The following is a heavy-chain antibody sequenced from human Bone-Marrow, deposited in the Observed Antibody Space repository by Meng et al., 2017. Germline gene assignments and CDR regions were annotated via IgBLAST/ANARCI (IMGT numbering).Heavy chain of an antibody. V-gene: IGHV3-30*04. CDR1: GFTFDDYA. J-gene: IGHJ4*02. CDR2: ISYDGSDK. CDR3: ARNGVTEFFDY. Sequence: GGSLRLSCAASGFTFDDYAMHWVRQAPGKGLEWVTAISYDGSDKYYADSVKGRFTISRDNSKNTVYLQMNSLRAEDTAVYYCARNGVTEFFDYWGQGTVVTVSS. D-gene: IGHD2-21*02.